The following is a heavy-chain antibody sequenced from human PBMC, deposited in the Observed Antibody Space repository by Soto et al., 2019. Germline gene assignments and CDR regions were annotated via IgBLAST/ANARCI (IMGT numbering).Heavy chain of an antibody. J-gene: IGHJ4*02. V-gene: IGHV4-31*03. Sequence: TLSLTCTVSGGSISSGGYYWSWIRQHPGKGLEWIGYIYYSGSTYYNPSLKSRVTISVDTSKNQFSLKLSSVTAADTAVYYCARDSSGSGYFPFDYWGQGTLVTVSS. D-gene: IGHD3-22*01. CDR1: GGSISSGGYY. CDR3: ARDSSGSGYFPFDY. CDR2: IYYSGST.